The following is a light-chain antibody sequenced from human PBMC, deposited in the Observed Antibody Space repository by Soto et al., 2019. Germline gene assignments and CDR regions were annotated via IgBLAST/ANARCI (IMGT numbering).Light chain of an antibody. V-gene: IGKV1-5*01. CDR1: QSISSW. CDR2: DAS. J-gene: IGKJ1*01. Sequence: DIQMTQSPSTLYASVGDRVTITCRASQSISSWLAWYQQKPGKAPKLLIHDASTLESGVPSRFSGSGSGTEFTLTISSLQPDDFATYYCQQYHSYWTFAQGTKVDI. CDR3: QQYHSYWT.